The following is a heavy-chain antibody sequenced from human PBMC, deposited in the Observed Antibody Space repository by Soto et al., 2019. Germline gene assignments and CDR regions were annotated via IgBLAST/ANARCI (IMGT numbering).Heavy chain of an antibody. Sequence: SETLSLTCAVSGGSISSSNWWSWVRQPPGKGLVWIGEIYHSGSTNYNPSLKSRVTISVDKSKNQFSLKLSSVTAADTAVYYCARRSEFGSVGFYYYGMDVWGQGTTVTVS. V-gene: IGHV4-4*02. CDR2: IYHSGST. D-gene: IGHD3-10*01. CDR3: ARRSEFGSVGFYYYGMDV. J-gene: IGHJ6*02. CDR1: GGSISSSNW.